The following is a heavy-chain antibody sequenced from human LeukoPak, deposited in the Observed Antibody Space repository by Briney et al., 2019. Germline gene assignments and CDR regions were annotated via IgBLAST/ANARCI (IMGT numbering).Heavy chain of an antibody. CDR1: GLTVSSNY. CDR2: IYSSSST. CDR3: ARDLGAAPRDY. D-gene: IGHD6-13*01. J-gene: IGHJ4*02. Sequence: PGGSLRLSCAASGLTVSSNYMTWVRQAPGKGLEWVSVIYSSSSTYYADPVKGRFTISRDNSKNTLYLQMNSLRAEDTAVYYCARDLGAAPRDYWGQGTLVTVSS. V-gene: IGHV3-53*01.